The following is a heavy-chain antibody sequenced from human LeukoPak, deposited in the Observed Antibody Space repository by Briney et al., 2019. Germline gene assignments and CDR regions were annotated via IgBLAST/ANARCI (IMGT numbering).Heavy chain of an antibody. D-gene: IGHD6-6*01. CDR3: AKYSSSDAFDI. CDR2: NSGSGGST. J-gene: IGHJ3*02. Sequence: GGSLRLSCAASGFTVSSNYMSWVRQAPGKGLEWVSANSGSGGSTYYADSVKGRFTISRDNSKNTLYLQMNSLRAEDTAVYYCAKYSSSDAFDIWGQGTMVTVSS. CDR1: GFTVSSNY. V-gene: IGHV3-53*05.